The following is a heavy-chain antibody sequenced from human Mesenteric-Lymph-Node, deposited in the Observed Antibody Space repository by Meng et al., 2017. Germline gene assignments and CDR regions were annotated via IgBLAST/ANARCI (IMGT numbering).Heavy chain of an antibody. V-gene: IGHV4-30-4*01. D-gene: IGHD5-12*01. Sequence: QVQLQESGPGLVKPSQTRSLICTGAGGSISRGDYYWSWIRQPPGKGLEWIGYIYYSGSTYYNPSLKSRVTISVDTSKNQFSLRLSSVTAADTAVYYCARDLGVATSIAGFVYWGQGTLVTV. J-gene: IGHJ4*02. CDR2: IYYSGST. CDR1: GGSISRGDYY. CDR3: ARDLGVATSIAGFVY.